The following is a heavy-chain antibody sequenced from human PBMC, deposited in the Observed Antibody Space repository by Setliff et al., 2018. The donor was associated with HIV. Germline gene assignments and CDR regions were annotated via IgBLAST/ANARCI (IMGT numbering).Heavy chain of an antibody. CDR1: GYTFTSYY. CDR2: INPSSGST. CDR3: ARDPAPSSSASYFQH. D-gene: IGHD6-6*01. J-gene: IGHJ1*01. Sequence: ASVKVSCKATGYTFTSYYMHWVRQAPGQGLEWMGIINPSSGSTTYAQKFQGRVTMTRDTSTSTVYMELSSLRSEDTAVYYCARDPAPSSSASYFQHWGQGTPVTVSS. V-gene: IGHV1-46*01.